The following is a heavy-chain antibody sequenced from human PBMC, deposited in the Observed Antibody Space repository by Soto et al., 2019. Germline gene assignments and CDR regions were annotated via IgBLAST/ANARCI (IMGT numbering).Heavy chain of an antibody. CDR2: IIPIFGTA. V-gene: IGHV1-69*13. Sequence: GASVKVSCKASGGTFSSYAISWVRQAPGQGLEWMGGIIPIFGTANYAQNFRGRVTITADESTSTAFMELSSLRSEDPAVYYCARDLPPIVVVTPNRSAFDIWGQGTMVTVSS. CDR3: ARDLPPIVVVTPNRSAFDI. J-gene: IGHJ3*02. D-gene: IGHD3-22*01. CDR1: GGTFSSYA.